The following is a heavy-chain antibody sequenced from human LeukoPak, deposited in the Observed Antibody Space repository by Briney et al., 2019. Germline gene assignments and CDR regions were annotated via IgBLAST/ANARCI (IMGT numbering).Heavy chain of an antibody. CDR2: ISSSGGST. Sequence: GGSLRLSCAASGFTFSSYSMSWVRQAPGKGLEWVSAISSSGGSTDYTDSVKGRFTISRDNSKNTLYLQMDSLRAEDTAVYYCAKKMSITAASQVDYWGQGTLVTVSS. CDR1: GFTFSSYS. CDR3: AKKMSITAASQVDY. J-gene: IGHJ4*02. V-gene: IGHV3-23*01. D-gene: IGHD1-20*01.